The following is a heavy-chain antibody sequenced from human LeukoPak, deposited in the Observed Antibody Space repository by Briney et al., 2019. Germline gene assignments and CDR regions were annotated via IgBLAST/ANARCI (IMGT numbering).Heavy chain of an antibody. D-gene: IGHD2-15*01. Sequence: GASVKVSCKASGFTFTSSAMQWVRQARGQRLEWIGWIVVGSGNTNYAQKFQERVTITRDMSTSTAYMELSSLRSEDTAVYYCAAENCSGGSCYWYFDLWGRGTLVTVSS. CDR2: IVVGSGNT. CDR3: AAENCSGGSCYWYFDL. V-gene: IGHV1-58*02. J-gene: IGHJ2*01. CDR1: GFTFTSSA.